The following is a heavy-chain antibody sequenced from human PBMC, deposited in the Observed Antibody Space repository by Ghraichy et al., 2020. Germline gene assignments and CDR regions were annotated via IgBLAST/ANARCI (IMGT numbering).Heavy chain of an antibody. J-gene: IGHJ4*02. Sequence: TLSLTCAVSGGSLTGYFWSWIRQPPGKGPEWIGEINHTGDTNYSPSLKSRVTISVDTSKNQFSLNLRSMTAADTAVYYCARGGMGATWGYWGQGTLVTVSS. D-gene: IGHD1-26*01. CDR2: INHTGDT. CDR1: GGSLTGYF. V-gene: IGHV4-34*01. CDR3: ARGGMGATWGY.